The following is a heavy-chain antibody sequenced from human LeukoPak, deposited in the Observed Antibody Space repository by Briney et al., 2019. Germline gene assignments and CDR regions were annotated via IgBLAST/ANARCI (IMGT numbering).Heavy chain of an antibody. D-gene: IGHD3-22*01. Sequence: GGSLRLSCAASGFTLRSYGMHWVRQAPGEGLEWVADISYDGSNKYYADSVKGRFTISRDNSKNTLYLQMNSLRAEDTAVYYCAKEGYYYDSSGYNYYYGMDVWGQGTTVTVSS. V-gene: IGHV3-30*18. CDR1: GFTLRSYG. CDR2: ISYDGSNK. CDR3: AKEGYYYDSSGYNYYYGMDV. J-gene: IGHJ6*02.